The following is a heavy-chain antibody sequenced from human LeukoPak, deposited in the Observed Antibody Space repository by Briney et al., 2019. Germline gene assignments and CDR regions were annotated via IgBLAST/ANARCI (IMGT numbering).Heavy chain of an antibody. CDR3: ARSMISGSYLFDY. Sequence: GGSLRLSCAASGFTFSSYWMSWVRQAPGKGLEWVSTISGSGGSTFYADSVKGRFTISRDNSKNTLYPQMNSLRAEDTAVYYCARSMISGSYLFDYWGQGTLVTVSS. J-gene: IGHJ4*02. CDR2: ISGSGGST. V-gene: IGHV3-23*01. D-gene: IGHD1-26*01. CDR1: GFTFSSYW.